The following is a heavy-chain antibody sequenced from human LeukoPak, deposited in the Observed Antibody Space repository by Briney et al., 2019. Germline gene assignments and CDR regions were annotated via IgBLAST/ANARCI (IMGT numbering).Heavy chain of an antibody. CDR3: ARVADSGYDSYFDY. Sequence: GGSLRLSCAASGFTFSSYEMNWVRQAPGKGLEWVSYISSSGSTIYYADSVKGRFTISRDNAKNSLYLQMNSLRAEDTAVYYCARVADSGYDSYFDYWGQGTLVTVSS. J-gene: IGHJ4*02. D-gene: IGHD5-12*01. V-gene: IGHV3-48*03. CDR2: ISSSGSTI. CDR1: GFTFSSYE.